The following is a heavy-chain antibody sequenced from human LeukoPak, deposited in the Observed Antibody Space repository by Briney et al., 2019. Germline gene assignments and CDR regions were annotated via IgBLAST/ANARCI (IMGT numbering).Heavy chain of an antibody. CDR3: ARDDLDSRSRRAGGRDYYYYYGLDV. CDR2: IIPMLGIA. V-gene: IGHV1-69*04. D-gene: IGHD1-26*01. Sequence: SVKVSCKTSGGTFSSHAISWVRLAPGQGLEWMGRIIPMLGIANYAQKFQGRVTITADKSTSTAYMELSSLRSDDTAVYYCARDDLDSRSRRAGGRDYYYYYGLDVWGQGTTVTVSS. CDR1: GGTFSSHA. J-gene: IGHJ6*02.